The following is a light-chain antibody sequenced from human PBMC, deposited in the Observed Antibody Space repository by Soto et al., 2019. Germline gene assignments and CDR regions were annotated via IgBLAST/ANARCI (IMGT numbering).Light chain of an antibody. V-gene: IGKV3-20*01. J-gene: IGKJ1*01. Sequence: EIVLTQSPGTLSLSPGERATLSCRASQSVSSSDLAWYQQKPGQAPRLLIYGASSRATGIPDRFSGSGSGTDFTLTISGLEPEDFALYYCQQYGSSPRTFGQGAKVDIK. CDR2: GAS. CDR3: QQYGSSPRT. CDR1: QSVSSSD.